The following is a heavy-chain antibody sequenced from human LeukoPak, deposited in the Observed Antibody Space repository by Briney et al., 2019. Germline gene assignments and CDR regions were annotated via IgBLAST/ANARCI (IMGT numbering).Heavy chain of an antibody. CDR3: ARDLPTYYDILTGYRNWFDP. J-gene: IGHJ5*02. D-gene: IGHD3-9*01. CDR2: IYHSGST. V-gene: IGHV4-38-2*02. Sequence: SETLSLTCTVSGGSISSYFWSWIRQPPGKGLEWIGSIYHSGSTYYNPSLKSRVTISVDTSKNQFSLKLSSVTAADTAVYYCARDLPTYYDILTGYRNWFDPWGQGTLVTVSS. CDR1: GGSISSYF.